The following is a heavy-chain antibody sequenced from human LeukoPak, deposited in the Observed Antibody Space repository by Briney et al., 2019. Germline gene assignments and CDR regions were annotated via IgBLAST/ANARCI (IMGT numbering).Heavy chain of an antibody. D-gene: IGHD3-3*01. V-gene: IGHV3-30*04. CDR3: SRNPEMEYWFDP. CDR2: ISYDGTIK. Sequence: GRSLRLSCAASGFTFSAHSVHWVRQAPGKGLEWVAFISYDGTIKYYADSVKGRFTISRDNSKNKLFLQMNSLRTGDTAMYYCSRNPEMEYWFDPWGQGTLVTVSS. J-gene: IGHJ5*02. CDR1: GFTFSAHS.